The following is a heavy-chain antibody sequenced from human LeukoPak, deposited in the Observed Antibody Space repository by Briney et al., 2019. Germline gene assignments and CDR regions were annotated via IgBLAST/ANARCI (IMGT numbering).Heavy chain of an antibody. J-gene: IGHJ4*02. CDR3: ARPGGTAARRLFLYY. D-gene: IGHD6-6*01. Sequence: GASVRVSCTASGYTFTSYDMNWVRQAPGKGLEWMGWMNPNSGNTDYAQTLQGRVTITSNTSISTSYMQLSSLRSEDTAVYYCARPGGTAARRLFLYYWGQGTLVTVSS. CDR2: MNPNSGNT. CDR1: GYTFTSYD. V-gene: IGHV1-8*01.